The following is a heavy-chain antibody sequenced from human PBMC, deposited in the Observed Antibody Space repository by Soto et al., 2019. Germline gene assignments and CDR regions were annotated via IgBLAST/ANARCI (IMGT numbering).Heavy chain of an antibody. J-gene: IGHJ6*02. V-gene: IGHV1-46*01. CDR1: GYTFTSYY. D-gene: IGHD4-4*01. CDR3: AVGGNYLSMDV. CDR2: INPDGGGT. Sequence: QVQLVQSGAEVKKPGASVKVSCKASGYTFTSYYMHWVRLAPGQGLEWMGIINPDGGGTSDAQQFPGRVIMTRDTSTSTVYMEMSSLRSEDTAVYYCAVGGNYLSMDVWGQGTTVTVSS.